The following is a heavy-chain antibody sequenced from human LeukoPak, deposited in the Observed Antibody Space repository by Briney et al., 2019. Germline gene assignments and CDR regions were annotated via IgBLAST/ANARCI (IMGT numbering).Heavy chain of an antibody. CDR1: GYTLTELS. CDR3: ATATIFGVAFFDY. D-gene: IGHD3-3*01. CDR2: FDPEDGET. J-gene: IGHJ4*02. V-gene: IGHV1-24*01. Sequence: ASVKVSCKVSGYTLTELSMHWVRQAPGKGLGWMGGFDPEDGETIYAQKFQGRATMTEDTSTDTAYMELSSLRSEDTAVYYCATATIFGVAFFDYWGQGTLVTVSS.